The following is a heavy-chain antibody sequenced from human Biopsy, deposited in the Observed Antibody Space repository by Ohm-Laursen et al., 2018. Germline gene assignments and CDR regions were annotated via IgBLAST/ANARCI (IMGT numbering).Heavy chain of an antibody. D-gene: IGHD1/OR15-1a*01. CDR1: GGTFSSSA. Sequence: SSVKVSCKSSGGTFSSSAITWVRQAPGQGLEWMGGVIGIFRTAHYAQKFQGRVTITADEFMSTAYMELSSLRSEDTAVYYCARGGGYNWNNGWFDPWGQGTLVTVSS. V-gene: IGHV1-69*01. J-gene: IGHJ5*02. CDR2: VIGIFRTA. CDR3: ARGGGYNWNNGWFDP.